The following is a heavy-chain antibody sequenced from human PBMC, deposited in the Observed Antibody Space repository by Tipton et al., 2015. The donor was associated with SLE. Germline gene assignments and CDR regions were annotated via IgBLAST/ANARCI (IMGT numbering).Heavy chain of an antibody. J-gene: IGHJ3*01. D-gene: IGHD6-19*01. CDR1: GFAFSTYA. CDR3: ARDVRQGYSSGWYNAFDV. V-gene: IGHV3-NL1*01. CDR2: LSSGVST. Sequence: GSLRLSCAASGFAFSTYAMHWVRQAPGKGLEWVSSLSSGVSTYYINSVKGRFTISRDNSKNTVYLQMNSLRPEDTALYYCARDVRQGYSSGWYNAFDVWGQGTVVTVSS.